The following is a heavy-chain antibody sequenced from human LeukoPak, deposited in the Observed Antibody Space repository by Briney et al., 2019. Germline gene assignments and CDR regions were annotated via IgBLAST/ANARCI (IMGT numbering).Heavy chain of an antibody. D-gene: IGHD6-13*01. Sequence: GASVKASCKASGGTFNNYTIIWVRQAPGQGLEWMGGIIPIFGTANYAQKFQGKVTITADKSTSTAYMELSSLRSEDTALYYCARDGGWDSSSWYSLDYWGQGTLVTVSS. CDR2: IIPIFGTA. CDR1: GGTFNNYT. CDR3: ARDGGWDSSSWYSLDY. J-gene: IGHJ4*02. V-gene: IGHV1-69*06.